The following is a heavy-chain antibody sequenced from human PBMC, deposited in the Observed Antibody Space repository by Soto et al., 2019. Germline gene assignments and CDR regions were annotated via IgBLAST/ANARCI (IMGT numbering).Heavy chain of an antibody. CDR1: GFTFSSYA. J-gene: IGHJ4*02. CDR3: VKGGNSGGYLNYFDY. V-gene: IGHV3-64D*08. CDR2: ISSNGGRT. D-gene: IGHD4-17*01. Sequence: GGSLRLSCSASGFTFSSYAMHWVRQAPGKGLEYVSSISSNGGRTYCADSVKGRFTISRDNSKNTLYLQMSSLRAEDTAVYYCVKGGNSGGYLNYFDYWGQGTLVTVSS.